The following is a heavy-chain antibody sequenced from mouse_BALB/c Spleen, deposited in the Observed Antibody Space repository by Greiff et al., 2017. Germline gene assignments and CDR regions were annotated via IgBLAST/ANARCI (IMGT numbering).Heavy chain of an antibody. CDR3: ARPHYGRDYYAMDY. CDR1: GFSLTSYG. V-gene: IGHV2-9*02. D-gene: IGHD1-1*01. CDR2: IWAGGST. J-gene: IGHJ4*01. Sequence: QVQLKESGPGLVAPSQSLSITCTVSGFSLTSYGVHWVRQPPGKGLEWLGVIWAGGSTNYNSALMSRLSISKDNSKSQVFLKMNSLQTDDTAMYYCARPHYGRDYYAMDYWGQGTSVTVSS.